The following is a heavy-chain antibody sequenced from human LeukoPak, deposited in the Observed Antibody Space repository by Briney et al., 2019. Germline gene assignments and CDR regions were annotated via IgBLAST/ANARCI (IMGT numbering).Heavy chain of an antibody. V-gene: IGHV3-33*01. CDR3: VRDGPGGIEARKRYYGMDV. CDR2: VWYDGSNK. J-gene: IGHJ6*02. CDR1: GFAFSRSG. Sequence: GGSLRLSSAASGFAFSRSGMHWVRQAPGKGLEWVAVVWYDGSNKHYADSVKGRFTISRDNAKTSLYLQMSSLRAEDAAAYYCVRDGPGGIEARKRYYGMDVWGQGTTVSVSS. D-gene: IGHD6-6*01.